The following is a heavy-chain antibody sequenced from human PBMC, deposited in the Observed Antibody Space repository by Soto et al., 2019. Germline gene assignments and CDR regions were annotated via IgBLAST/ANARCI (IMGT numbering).Heavy chain of an antibody. D-gene: IGHD6-19*01. CDR2: ISAYNGNT. J-gene: IGHJ4*02. Sequence: ASVKVSCKASGYTFTSYCISWVRQAPGQGLEWMGWISAYNGNTNYAQKLQGRVTMTTDTSTSTAYMELRSLRSDDTAVYYCASAYSSGWYWDFDYWGQGTLVTVS. CDR1: GYTFTSYC. CDR3: ASAYSSGWYWDFDY. V-gene: IGHV1-18*01.